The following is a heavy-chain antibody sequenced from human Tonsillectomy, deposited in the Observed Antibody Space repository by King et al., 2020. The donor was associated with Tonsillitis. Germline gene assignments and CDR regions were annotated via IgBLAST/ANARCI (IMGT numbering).Heavy chain of an antibody. CDR1: GGSFSGYY. Sequence: VQLQQWGAGLLKPSETLSLTCAVYGGSFSGYYWSWIRQPPGKGLEWIGEINHSGSTNYNPSLKSRVTISVDTSKNQFSLGLTSVTAADTAVYYCARGYSSSWYVDYWGQGTLVTVSS. D-gene: IGHD6-13*01. CDR3: ARGYSSSWYVDY. CDR2: INHSGST. J-gene: IGHJ4*02. V-gene: IGHV4-34*01.